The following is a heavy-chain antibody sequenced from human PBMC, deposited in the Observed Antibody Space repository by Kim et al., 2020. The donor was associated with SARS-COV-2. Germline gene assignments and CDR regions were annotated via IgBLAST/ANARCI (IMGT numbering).Heavy chain of an antibody. D-gene: IGHD4-17*01. V-gene: IGHV4-39*01. CDR3: ARGVYGDYDLDY. J-gene: IGHJ4*02. Sequence: YYNPSLKSRVTISVDTSKNQFSLKLSSVTAADTAVYYCARGVYGDYDLDYWGQGTLVTVSS.